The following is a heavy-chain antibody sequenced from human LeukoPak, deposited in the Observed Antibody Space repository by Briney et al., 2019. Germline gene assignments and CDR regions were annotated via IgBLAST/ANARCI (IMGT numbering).Heavy chain of an antibody. CDR1: GFTFADYG. D-gene: IGHD3-3*01. V-gene: IGHV3-20*04. J-gene: IGHJ4*02. CDR3: AKWANYDFWSGYFDS. Sequence: PGGSLRLSCAASGFTFADYGMSWVRQAPGKGLEWVSGINWNGGSTGYVDSVKGRFTISRDNAKKSLHLQMNNLRAEDTALYYCAKWANYDFWSGYFDSWGQGTLAMVSS. CDR2: INWNGGST.